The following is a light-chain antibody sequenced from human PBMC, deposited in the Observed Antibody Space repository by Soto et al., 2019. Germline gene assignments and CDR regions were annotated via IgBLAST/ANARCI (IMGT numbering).Light chain of an antibody. CDR3: QQYNDWPRT. CDR2: GAS. V-gene: IGKV3-15*01. CDR1: QSVSSN. Sequence: EIVVTQSPATLSVSPGERATLSCRASQSVSSNLARYQQKPGQAPRLLIYGASTRATGVPARFSGSGSGTEFTLTISSLQSEDFAVYYCQQYNDWPRTFGQGT. J-gene: IGKJ1*01.